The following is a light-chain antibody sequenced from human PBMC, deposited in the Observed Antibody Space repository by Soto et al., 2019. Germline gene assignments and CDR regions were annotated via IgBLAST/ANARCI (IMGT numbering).Light chain of an antibody. V-gene: IGLV2-14*01. Sequence: QSALTQPASLPGSPGQSITISCTGTSSDIGAYDYVSWFQQHPGKAPKLMISEVNNRPSGVSNRFSGSKSGNTAYLTISGLQVEDEAEYFCCTYASTSTSLVFGTGTKVTVL. J-gene: IGLJ1*01. CDR3: CTYASTSTSLV. CDR1: SSDIGAYDY. CDR2: EVN.